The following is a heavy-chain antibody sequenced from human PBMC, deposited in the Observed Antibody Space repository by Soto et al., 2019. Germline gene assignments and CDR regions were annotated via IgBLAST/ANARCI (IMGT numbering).Heavy chain of an antibody. D-gene: IGHD6-13*01. CDR3: ASTDSSSWFWFDP. V-gene: IGHV4-39*01. CDR2: IYYSGST. CDR1: GGSISSSSYY. J-gene: IGHJ5*02. Sequence: ASETLSLTCTVSGGSISSSSYYWGWIRQPPGKGLEWIGSIYYSGSTYYNPSLKSRVTISVDTSKNQFSLKLSSVTAADTAVYYCASTDSSSWFWFDPWGQGTLVTVSS.